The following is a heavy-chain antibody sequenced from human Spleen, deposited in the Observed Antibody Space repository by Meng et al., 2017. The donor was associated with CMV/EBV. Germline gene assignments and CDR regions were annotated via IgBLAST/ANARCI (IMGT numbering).Heavy chain of an antibody. Sequence: AYTFTCHAFPRVLHPPGHGLWWIGGVSLYPGDTKKAQKFQGSVTMTTDTSTHTAYMELRTLRSDDTAVYYCARECPYSGSSYAWSDPWGQGTLVTVSS. D-gene: IGHD1-26*01. CDR2: VSLYPGDT. V-gene: IGHV1-18*01. CDR3: ARECPYSGSSYAWSDP. CDR1: AYTFTCHA. J-gene: IGHJ5*01.